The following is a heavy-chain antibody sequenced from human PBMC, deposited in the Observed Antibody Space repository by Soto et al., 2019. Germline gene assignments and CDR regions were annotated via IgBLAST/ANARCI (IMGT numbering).Heavy chain of an antibody. CDR2: IYYSGST. CDR3: ARLLLRANFDY. CDR1: GGSISSSSYY. J-gene: IGHJ4*02. Sequence: KPSETLSLTCTVSGGSISSSSYYWGWIRQPPGKGLEWIGSIYYSGSTYYNPSLKSRVTISVDTSKNQFSLKLSSVTAADTAVYYCARLLLRANFDYWGQGTLVTVTS. V-gene: IGHV4-39*01.